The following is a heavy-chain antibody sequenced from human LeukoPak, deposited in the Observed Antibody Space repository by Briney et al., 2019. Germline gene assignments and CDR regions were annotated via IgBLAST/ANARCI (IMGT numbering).Heavy chain of an antibody. D-gene: IGHD2-2*01. Sequence: ASVKVSCKASGYTFTGYYMHWVRQAPGQGLEWMGWINPNSGGTNYAQKFQGRVTMTRDTSISTAYMELSRLRSDDTAVYYCARDGNCSSTSSQGSPWGQGTLVTVSS. J-gene: IGHJ5*02. V-gene: IGHV1-2*02. CDR2: INPNSGGT. CDR3: ARDGNCSSTSSQGSP. CDR1: GYTFTGYY.